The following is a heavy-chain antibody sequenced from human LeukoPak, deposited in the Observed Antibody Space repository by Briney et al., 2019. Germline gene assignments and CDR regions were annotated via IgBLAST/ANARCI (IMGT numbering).Heavy chain of an antibody. Sequence: SETLSLTCTVSGGSISSYYWSWIRQPPGKGLEWIGYIYYSGSANYNPSLKSRVTISVDTSKNQFSLKLSSVTAADTAVYYCARGWRPGYFDYWGQGTLVTVSS. J-gene: IGHJ4*02. CDR2: IYYSGSA. CDR1: GGSISSYY. V-gene: IGHV4-59*12. D-gene: IGHD3-3*01. CDR3: ARGWRPGYFDY.